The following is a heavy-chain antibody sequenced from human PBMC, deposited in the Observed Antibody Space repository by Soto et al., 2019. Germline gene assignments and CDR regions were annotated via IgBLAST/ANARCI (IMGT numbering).Heavy chain of an antibody. CDR1: GFTFSSYG. CDR2: ISYDGSNK. CDR3: AKHCSSTSCRFDDY. Sequence: GGSLRLSCAASGFTFSSYGMHWVRQAPGKGLEWVAVISYDGSNKYYADSVKGRFTISRDNSKNTLYLQMNSLRAEDTAVYYCAKHCSSTSCRFDDYWGQGTLVTVSS. V-gene: IGHV3-30*18. D-gene: IGHD2-2*01. J-gene: IGHJ4*02.